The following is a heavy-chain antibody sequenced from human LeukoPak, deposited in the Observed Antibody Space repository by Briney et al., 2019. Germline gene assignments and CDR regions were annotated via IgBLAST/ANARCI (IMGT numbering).Heavy chain of an antibody. D-gene: IGHD6-19*01. CDR3: ARAGAGYSSGWPFDY. J-gene: IGHJ4*02. CDR1: GFTFSSDW. CDR2: IKQDGSEK. V-gene: IGHV3-7*01. Sequence: GGPLRLSCAASGFTFSSDWMSWVRQAPGKGLEWVANIKQDGSEKYYVDSVKGRFTISRDNAKNSLYLQMNSLRAEDTAVYYCARAGAGYSSGWPFDYWGQGTLVTVSS.